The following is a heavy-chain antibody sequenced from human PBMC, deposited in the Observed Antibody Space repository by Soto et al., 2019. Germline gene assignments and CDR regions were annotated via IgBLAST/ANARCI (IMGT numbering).Heavy chain of an antibody. CDR1: GFTFSVFA. J-gene: IGHJ4*02. V-gene: IGHV3-33*01. D-gene: IGHD3-10*01. CDR2: VWHDGNNK. Sequence: PGWSDRLSSGSAGFTFSVFAMHGVRQAPGKGLEWVAVVWHDGNNKYYADSVRGRFTISRDNSKKTLYLQMNSLRAEDTAVYYCARAKTRDNYGPLGRWGQGTLVTVSS. CDR3: ARAKTRDNYGPLGR.